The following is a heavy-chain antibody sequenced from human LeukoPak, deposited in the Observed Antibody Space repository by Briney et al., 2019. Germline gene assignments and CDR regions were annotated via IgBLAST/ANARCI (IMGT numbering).Heavy chain of an antibody. CDR1: GYTFTSNY. D-gene: IGHD3-3*02. V-gene: IGHV1-46*01. J-gene: IGHJ3*02. Sequence: GASVKVSCKASGYTFTSNYIHWVRQAPGQGLEWMGIINPNGVSTNYAQKFQGRVTMTRDMSTSTVYMELSSLRSEDTAVYYCARGIYISPRSAFDIWGQGTMVTVSS. CDR3: ARGIYISPRSAFDI. CDR2: INPNGVST.